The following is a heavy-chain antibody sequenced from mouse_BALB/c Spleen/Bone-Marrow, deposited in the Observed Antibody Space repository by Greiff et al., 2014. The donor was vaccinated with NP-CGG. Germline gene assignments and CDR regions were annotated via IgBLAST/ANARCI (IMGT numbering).Heavy chain of an antibody. V-gene: IGHV14-3*02. CDR2: IDPANGNT. J-gene: IGHJ2*01. CDR1: GLNIKDTY. CDR3: ARGYYDYDLDY. Sequence: VQLQQSGAELVKPGASVKLSCTASGLNIKDTYMHWVKQRPEQGLEWIGRIDPANGNTKYDPKFQGKATITADTSSNTAYLQLSSLTSEDTAVYYCARGYYDYDLDYWGQGTTLTVSS. D-gene: IGHD2-4*01.